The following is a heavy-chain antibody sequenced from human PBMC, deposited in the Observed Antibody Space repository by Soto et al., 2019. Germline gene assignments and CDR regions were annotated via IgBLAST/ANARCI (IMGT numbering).Heavy chain of an antibody. J-gene: IGHJ4*02. CDR1: GDSVSSSGSNY. V-gene: IGHV4-39*01. CDR2: MYHSGST. Sequence: QLQLQESGPGVVKPSETLSLTCTVSGDSVSSSGSNYWGWIRQPPGQGLEWIGSMYHSGSTYYNPSLKSRVTISVDTSKNQFSLKRNSVTAADTAVYYCGRAPYSWGQGTLVTVSS. CDR3: GRAPYS.